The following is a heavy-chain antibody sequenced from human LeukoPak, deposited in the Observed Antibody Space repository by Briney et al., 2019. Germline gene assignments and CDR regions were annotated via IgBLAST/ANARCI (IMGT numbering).Heavy chain of an antibody. CDR3: ARDLMVAATPAFDY. J-gene: IGHJ4*02. CDR1: GGTFSSYA. V-gene: IGHV1-69*01. Sequence: GASVKVSCKASGGTFSSYAISWVRQAPGQGLEWMGGIIPIFGTANHAQKFQGRVTITADESTSTAYMELSSLRSEDTAVYYCARDLMVAATPAFDYWGQGTLVTVSS. D-gene: IGHD2-15*01. CDR2: IIPIFGTA.